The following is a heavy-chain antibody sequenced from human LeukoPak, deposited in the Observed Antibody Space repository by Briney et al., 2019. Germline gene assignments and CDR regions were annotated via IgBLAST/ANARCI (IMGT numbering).Heavy chain of an antibody. V-gene: IGHV3-74*01. J-gene: IGHJ4*02. D-gene: IGHD1-26*01. CDR1: GFTFSSYW. CDR3: ARGKWEPPRY. Sequence: GGTLRLSCAASGFTFSSYWMHWVRQAPGKGLVWVSRINSDGRSTSYAHSVKGRFTMSRDNAKNTLYLQMNSLRAEDTAVYYCARGKWEPPRYWGQGTLVTVSS. CDR2: INSDGRST.